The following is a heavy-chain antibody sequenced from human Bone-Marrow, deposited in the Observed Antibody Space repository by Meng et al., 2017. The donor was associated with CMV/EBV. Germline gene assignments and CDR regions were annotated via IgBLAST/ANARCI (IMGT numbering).Heavy chain of an antibody. J-gene: IGHJ4*02. D-gene: IGHD6-13*01. V-gene: IGHV3-7*01. Sequence: GESLKIPCAASGFTFSRYWMSWVRQAPGKGLEWVANIKQDGSEKYYAESVKGRFTISRDNAKNSLYLQMHSLRAEDTAVYYCVRDLVPGYSKSPLGYWGQGTLVTVSS. CDR1: GFTFSRYW. CDR3: VRDLVPGYSKSPLGY. CDR2: IKQDGSEK.